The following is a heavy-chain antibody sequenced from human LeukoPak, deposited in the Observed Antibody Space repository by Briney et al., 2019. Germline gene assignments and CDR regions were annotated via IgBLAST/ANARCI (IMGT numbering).Heavy chain of an antibody. V-gene: IGHV7-4-1*02. Sequence: APVKVSCKASGYTFTRYAMNWVRQAPGQGLEWMGWINTNTGNPTYAQGFTGRFVFSLDTSGSTAYLQISSLKAEDTAVYYCAKGLQAYYYYMDVWGKGTTVTVSS. CDR3: AKGLQAYYYYMDV. D-gene: IGHD2-15*01. J-gene: IGHJ6*03. CDR1: GYTFTRYA. CDR2: INTNTGNP.